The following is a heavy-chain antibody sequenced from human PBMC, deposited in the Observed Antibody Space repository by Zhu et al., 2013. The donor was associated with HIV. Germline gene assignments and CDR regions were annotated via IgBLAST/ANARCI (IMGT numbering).Heavy chain of an antibody. Sequence: QVQLVQSGAEVKKPGSSVKVSCKASGGTFSSYAIFGTANYAQKFQGRVTITADESTSTAYMELSSLRSEDTAVYYCARNSYSGYDPDYYYYYMDVWGKGTTVTVSS. CDR3: ARNSYSGYDPDYYYYYMDV. CDR2: FGTA. D-gene: IGHD5-12*01. CDR1: GGTFSSYA. V-gene: IGHV1-69*01. J-gene: IGHJ6*03.